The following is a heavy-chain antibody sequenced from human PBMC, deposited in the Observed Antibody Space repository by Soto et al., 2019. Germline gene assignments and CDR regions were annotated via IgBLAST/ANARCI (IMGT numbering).Heavy chain of an antibody. CDR2: ISGSGGST. D-gene: IGHD6-13*01. Sequence: GGSLSPSWPAPGFTFSSYAMSWVRQAPGKGLEWVSAISGSGGSTYYADSVKGRFTISRDNSKNTLYLQMNSLRAQDTAVYYCAKVQAAAGSRDYWGQGTLVTVSS. CDR3: AKVQAAAGSRDY. V-gene: IGHV3-23*01. CDR1: GFTFSSYA. J-gene: IGHJ4*02.